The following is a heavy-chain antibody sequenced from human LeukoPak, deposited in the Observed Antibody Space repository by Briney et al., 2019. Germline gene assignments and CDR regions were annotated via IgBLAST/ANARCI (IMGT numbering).Heavy chain of an antibody. CDR1: GGTFSSYA. Sequence: SVKVSCKASGGTFSSYAISWVRQAPGQGLEWMGGIIPIFGTANYAQKFQGRVTTTTDESTSTAYMELSSLRSEDTAVYYCARSFPLPGSSGWSDFDYWGQGTLVTVSS. J-gene: IGHJ4*02. CDR2: IIPIFGTA. D-gene: IGHD6-19*01. CDR3: ARSFPLPGSSGWSDFDY. V-gene: IGHV1-69*05.